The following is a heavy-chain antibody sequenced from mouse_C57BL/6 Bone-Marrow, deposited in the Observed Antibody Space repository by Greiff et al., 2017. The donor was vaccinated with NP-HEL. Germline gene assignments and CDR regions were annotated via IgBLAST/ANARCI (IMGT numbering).Heavy chain of an antibody. J-gene: IGHJ4*01. CDR1: GFTFSSYA. V-gene: IGHV5-4*03. Sequence: EVKLVESGGGLVKPGGSLKLSCAASGFTFSSYAMSWVRQTPEKRLAWVATISDGGSYTYYPDNVKGRFTISRDNDKNNLYRQMSHLKSEDTAMYYCARVDSSGSLYYYAMDYWGQGTSVSVSS. CDR3: ARVDSSGSLYYYAMDY. CDR2: ISDGGSYT. D-gene: IGHD3-2*02.